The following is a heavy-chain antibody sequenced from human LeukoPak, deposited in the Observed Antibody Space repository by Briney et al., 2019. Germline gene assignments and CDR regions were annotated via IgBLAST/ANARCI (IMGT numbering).Heavy chain of an antibody. D-gene: IGHD3-9*01. CDR1: GGSISSSSYY. J-gene: IGHJ3*02. CDR2: IYYSGST. Sequence: PSETLSLTCTVSGGSISSSSYYWGWIRQPPGKVLEWIGSIYYSGSTYDNPSLKSRVTISVDTSKNQFSLKLSSMTAADTAVYYCARPAHPPTVLRYFDWPRCHGAFDIWGQGTMVTVSS. V-gene: IGHV4-39*01. CDR3: ARPAHPPTVLRYFDWPRCHGAFDI.